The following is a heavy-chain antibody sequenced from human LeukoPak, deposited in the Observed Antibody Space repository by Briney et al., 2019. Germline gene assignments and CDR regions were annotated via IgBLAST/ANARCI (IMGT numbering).Heavy chain of an antibody. CDR1: GGSFSGYY. V-gene: IGHV4-34*01. Sequence: PSETLSLTCAVYGGSFSGYYWSWIRQPPGKGLEWIGEINHSGSTNYNPSLKGRVTISVDTSKNQFSLKLSSVTAADTAVYYCARGYSSGWSYYYYMDVWGKGTTVTVSS. CDR2: INHSGST. CDR3: ARGYSSGWSYYYYMDV. J-gene: IGHJ6*03. D-gene: IGHD6-19*01.